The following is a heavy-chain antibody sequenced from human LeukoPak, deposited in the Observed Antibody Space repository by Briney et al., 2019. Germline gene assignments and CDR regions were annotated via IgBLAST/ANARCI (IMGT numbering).Heavy chain of an antibody. Sequence: PGGPLNLSCQASGLPFSSYKINWVRKAQGKGLEWVSYISSSGSTIYYADSVKGRFTISRDNAKNSLYLQMNSLRAEDTAVYYCARDGDYEGFDYWGQGTLVTVSS. J-gene: IGHJ4*02. CDR2: ISSSGSTI. CDR3: ARDGDYEGFDY. D-gene: IGHD4-17*01. CDR1: GLPFSSYK. V-gene: IGHV3-48*03.